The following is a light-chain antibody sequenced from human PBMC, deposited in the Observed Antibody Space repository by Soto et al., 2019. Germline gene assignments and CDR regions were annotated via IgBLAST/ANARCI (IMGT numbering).Light chain of an antibody. V-gene: IGKV1-5*03. Sequence: QVTQTPSTLSGSVGDRVTITCRASQSISSWLAWYQQKPGKAPKLLIYKASSLESGVPSRFSGSGSGTEFTLTISSLQPDDFATYYCQQYNSYSQPFGQGTKADI. CDR3: QQYNSYSQP. CDR2: KAS. CDR1: QSISSW. J-gene: IGKJ1*01.